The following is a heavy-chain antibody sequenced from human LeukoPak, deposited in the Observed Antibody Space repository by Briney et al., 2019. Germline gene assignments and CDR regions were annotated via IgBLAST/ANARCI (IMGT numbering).Heavy chain of an antibody. CDR2: IYHSGST. CDR3: ARGSPYYYYGMDV. Sequence: SETLSLTCALSGGSISRGGYSWSWIRQPPGKGLEWIGYIYHSGSTYYNPSLKSRVTISVDRSKNQFSLKLSSVTAADTAVYYCARGSPYYYYGMDVWGQGTTVTVSS. CDR1: GGSISRGGYS. J-gene: IGHJ6*02. V-gene: IGHV4-30-2*01.